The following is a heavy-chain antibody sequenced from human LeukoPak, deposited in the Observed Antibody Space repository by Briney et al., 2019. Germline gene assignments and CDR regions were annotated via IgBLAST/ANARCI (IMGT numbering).Heavy chain of an antibody. CDR3: ARGHSSGYYPKY. V-gene: IGHV3-21*05. CDR2: ISGSGTYI. D-gene: IGHD3-22*01. Sequence: GGSLRLSCAASGFIYSNYGMNWVRQAPGKGLEWVSYISGSGTYIDYSDSVKGRFTISRDNAKNSLYLQMNSLRAEDTAVYYRARGHSSGYYPKYWGQGTLVTVSS. J-gene: IGHJ4*02. CDR1: GFIYSNYG.